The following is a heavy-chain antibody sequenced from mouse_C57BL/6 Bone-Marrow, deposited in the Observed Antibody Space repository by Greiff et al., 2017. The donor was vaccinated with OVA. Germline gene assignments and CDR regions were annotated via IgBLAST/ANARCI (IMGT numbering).Heavy chain of an antibody. D-gene: IGHD1-1*02. CDR3: AIWYRPSLYYAMDY. CDR1: GYTFTSYW. V-gene: IGHV1-74*01. CDR2: IHPSDSDT. Sequence: QVHVKQPGAELVKPGASVKVSCKASGYTFTSYWMHWVKQRPGQGLEWIGRIHPSDSDTNYNQKFKGKATLTVDKSSSTAYMQLSSLTSEDSAVYYCAIWYRPSLYYAMDYWGQGTSVTVSS. J-gene: IGHJ4*01.